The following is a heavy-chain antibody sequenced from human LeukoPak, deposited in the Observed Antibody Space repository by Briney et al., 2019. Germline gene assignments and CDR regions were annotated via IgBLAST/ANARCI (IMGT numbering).Heavy chain of an antibody. V-gene: IGHV5-51*01. J-gene: IGHJ5*02. D-gene: IGHD3-3*01. CDR1: GYSFTTYW. CDR3: ARGGAATILTLNRLAP. Sequence: GESLKISCKGFGYSFTTYWIGWVRQMPGKGLEWMGIIYPGDSDTKYSPSFQGQVTISADKSISTAYLQWSSLKASDTAMYYCARGGAATILTLNRLAPWGQGTLVTVSS. CDR2: IYPGDSDT.